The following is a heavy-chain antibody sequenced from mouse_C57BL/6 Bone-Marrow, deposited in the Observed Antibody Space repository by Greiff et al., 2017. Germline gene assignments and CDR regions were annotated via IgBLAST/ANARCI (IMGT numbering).Heavy chain of an antibody. J-gene: IGHJ4*01. CDR2: INPSSGYT. Sequence: VKLQESGAELARPGASVKMSCKASGYTFTSYTMHWVKQRPGQGLEWIGYINPSSGYTKYNQKFKDKATLTADKSSSTAYMQLSSLTSEDSAVYYCARRRWLLRVYAMDYWGQGTSVTVSS. CDR3: ARRRWLLRVYAMDY. V-gene: IGHV1-4*01. CDR1: GYTFTSYT. D-gene: IGHD2-3*01.